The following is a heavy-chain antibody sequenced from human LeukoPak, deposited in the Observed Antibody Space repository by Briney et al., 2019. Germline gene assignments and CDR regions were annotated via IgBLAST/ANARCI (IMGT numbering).Heavy chain of an antibody. Sequence: GGSLRLSCAASGFTFSNYAIHWVRQAPGKGLEWVAVVWYDGTNPSYADAVKGRFTISRDNSDNTVYQQINRLRVGDTALYYCAKDRYGSSSTLDNWGQGTLVTVSS. J-gene: IGHJ4*02. CDR2: VWYDGTNP. CDR1: GFTFSNYA. D-gene: IGHD3-10*01. V-gene: IGHV3-33*06. CDR3: AKDRYGSSSTLDN.